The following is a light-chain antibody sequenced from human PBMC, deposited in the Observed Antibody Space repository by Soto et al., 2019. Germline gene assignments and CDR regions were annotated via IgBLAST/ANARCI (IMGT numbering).Light chain of an antibody. V-gene: IGKV2-28*01. CDR1: QMLLDSNGYTY. CDR2: LXS. J-gene: IGKJ1*01. CDR3: MQGLQAPRT. Sequence: IVMTQSPLALSVTPGEPSXISCRSSQMLLDSNGYTYLXXYLQKXGXSPQXXXDLXSNRASGGPDRLSGSGSGTDFTLKISRVEAEYVGVYYCMQGLQAPRTFGQGTKVDIK.